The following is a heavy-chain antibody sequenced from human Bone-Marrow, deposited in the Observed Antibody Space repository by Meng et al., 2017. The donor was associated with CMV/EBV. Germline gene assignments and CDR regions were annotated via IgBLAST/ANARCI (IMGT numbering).Heavy chain of an antibody. V-gene: IGHV4-61*01. D-gene: IGHD3-3*01. J-gene: IGHJ4*02. CDR3: ARAGYYDFWSGYYTVFDY. CDR2: IYYSGST. CDR1: GGSVSSGSYY. Sequence: SEPLSLTCTVSGGSVSSGSYYWSWIRQPPGKGLEWIGYIYYSGSTNYNPSLKSRVTISVDTSKNQFSLKLSSVTAADTAVYYCARAGYYDFWSGYYTVFDYWGQGTLVTVSS.